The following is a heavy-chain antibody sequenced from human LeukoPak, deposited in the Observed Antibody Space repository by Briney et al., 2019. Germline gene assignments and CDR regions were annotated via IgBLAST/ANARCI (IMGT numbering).Heavy chain of an antibody. V-gene: IGHV4-4*07. J-gene: IGHJ3*02. CDR3: AKVRDCYVRSGYTYAFDI. CDR1: GGSVSSYY. CDR2: IYPSGST. D-gene: IGHD3-22*01. Sequence: SETLSLTCTVSGGSVSSYYWSWILQPAGKGLEWIGRIYPSGSTNYNPSLKSRVTMSVDTSKNQFSLKLSSVTAADTAVYYYAKVRDCYVRSGYTYAFDIRAQRTIVTVSS.